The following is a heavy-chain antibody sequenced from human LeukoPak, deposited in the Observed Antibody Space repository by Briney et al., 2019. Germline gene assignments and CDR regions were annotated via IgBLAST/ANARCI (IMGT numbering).Heavy chain of an antibody. CDR3: ARTRYSSGWFDY. Sequence: GGSLRLSCATSGFSFSSYAMSWVRQAPGKGLEWVSAMSSSDDGRYYAASVRGRFTISRDTSRSTLYLQMNSLRAEDAAVYYCARTRYSSGWFDYWGQGTLVTVSS. CDR1: GFSFSSYA. D-gene: IGHD6-19*01. V-gene: IGHV3-23*01. J-gene: IGHJ4*02. CDR2: MSSSDDGR.